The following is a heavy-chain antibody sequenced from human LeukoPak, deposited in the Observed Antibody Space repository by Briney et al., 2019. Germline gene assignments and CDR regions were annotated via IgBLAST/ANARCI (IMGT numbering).Heavy chain of an antibody. CDR1: GFTFSSYA. D-gene: IGHD3-22*01. CDR3: ARDHEVVVQRVGMDV. CDR2: ISYDGSNK. Sequence: GGSLRLSCAASGFTFSSYAMHWVRQAPGKGLEWVAVISYDGSNKYYADSVKGRFTISRDNSKNTLYLQMNSLRAEDTAVYYCARDHEVVVQRVGMDVWGQGTTVTVSS. V-gene: IGHV3-30-3*01. J-gene: IGHJ6*02.